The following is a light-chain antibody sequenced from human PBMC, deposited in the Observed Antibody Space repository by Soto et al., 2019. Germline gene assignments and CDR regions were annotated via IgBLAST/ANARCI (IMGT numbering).Light chain of an antibody. V-gene: IGKV1-33*01. CDR2: DAS. CDR3: KQSDSLPIT. CDR1: QDISNY. Sequence: DIQMTQSPSSLSASVGDRVTITCRASQDISNYLNWYQQRPGKAPKLLIYDASNLERGVPSRFSGTRSGTHFTFALTSLQPEEFATDYCKQSDSLPITFGQGTRLET. J-gene: IGKJ5*01.